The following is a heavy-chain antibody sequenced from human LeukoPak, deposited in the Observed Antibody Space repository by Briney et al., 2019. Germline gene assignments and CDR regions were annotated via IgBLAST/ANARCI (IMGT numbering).Heavy chain of an antibody. CDR2: INPDGGDK. Sequence: GGSLRLSCSASGFTFSAYWMSWIRQGPGNGLEWVASINPDGGDKFYVDSVKGRFTISRVNTWNSLFLDLRSLRADYTAMYFCARLFGGVTTFDYWGQGALVSVSS. J-gene: IGHJ4*02. V-gene: IGHV3-7*01. CDR1: GFTFSAYW. D-gene: IGHD4-17*01. CDR3: ARLFGGVTTFDY.